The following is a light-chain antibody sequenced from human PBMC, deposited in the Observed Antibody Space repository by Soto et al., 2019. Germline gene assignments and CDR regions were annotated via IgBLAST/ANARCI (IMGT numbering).Light chain of an antibody. J-gene: IGKJ2*01. CDR2: AAS. CDR3: QNYKRDPYT. V-gene: IGKV1-27*01. Sequence: DIQMTQSPSSRSASVGDRVTITCRASQGISYYLAWYQQKPGKVPKLLIYAASTLQSMVPSRSSGSGSGTDFTITISGRKSEDGATYYSQNYKRDPYTFRQGNKLEIK. CDR1: QGISYY.